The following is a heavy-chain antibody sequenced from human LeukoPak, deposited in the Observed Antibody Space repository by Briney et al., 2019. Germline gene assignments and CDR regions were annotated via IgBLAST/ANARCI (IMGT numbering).Heavy chain of an antibody. CDR3: ARATALIVTRYFDL. J-gene: IGHJ2*01. CDR2: FDIEVGET. Sequence: ASVKVSCKVFGETLHKLSMHWVRQAPGKGLEWVGGFDIEVGETIYAQKFQGRVTMTEDESTSTAYMELSSLRSEDTAVYYCARATALIVTRYFDLWGRGTLVTVSS. D-gene: IGHD3-22*01. CDR1: GETLHKLS. V-gene: IGHV1-24*01.